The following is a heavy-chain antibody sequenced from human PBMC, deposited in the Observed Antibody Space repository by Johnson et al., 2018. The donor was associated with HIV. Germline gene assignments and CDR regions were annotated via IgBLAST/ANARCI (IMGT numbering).Heavy chain of an antibody. J-gene: IGHJ3*02. Sequence: VQLVESGGGLVKPGGSLRLSCAASGFTFSNAWMSWVRQAPGKGLECVGRIKSKTDGGTTDYAAPVKGRFTISRDNSKNTLYVQMNSLRADDTAVYYCARSKDCSGGSCPDAFDIWGQGTMVTVSS. CDR2: IKSKTDGGTT. CDR3: ARSKDCSGGSCPDAFDI. V-gene: IGHV3-15*01. CDR1: GFTFSNAW. D-gene: IGHD2-15*01.